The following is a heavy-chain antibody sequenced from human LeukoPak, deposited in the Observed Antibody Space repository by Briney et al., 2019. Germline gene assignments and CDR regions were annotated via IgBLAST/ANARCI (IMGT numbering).Heavy chain of an antibody. CDR1: GYTFTGYA. CDR3: ARDSSSHNYYDSSGPNWFDP. V-gene: IGHV1-3*03. CDR2: INAGNGNT. J-gene: IGHJ5*02. Sequence: ASVKVSCKASGYTFTGYAMHWVRQAPGQRLEWMGWINAGNGNTKYSQEFQGRVTITRDTSASTAYMELSSLRSEDMAVYYCARDSSSHNYYDSSGPNWFDPWGQGTLVTVSS. D-gene: IGHD3-22*01.